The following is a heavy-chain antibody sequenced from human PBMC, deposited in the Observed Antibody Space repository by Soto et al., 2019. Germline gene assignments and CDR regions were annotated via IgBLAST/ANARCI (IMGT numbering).Heavy chain of an antibody. CDR2: INGGNGDT. J-gene: IGHJ5*02. CDR1: GYSFTSYA. V-gene: IGHV1-3*01. Sequence: GASVKVSCKASGYSFTSYAMHWVRQAPGQRLEWMGWINGGNGDTKYSQKFQGRVTITIDTSATTVYMELNNLKSEDTAVYYFATSVIVAPVTLTWSEPGGQGTLVPVSS. D-gene: IGHD6-25*01. CDR3: ATSVIVAPVTLTWSEP.